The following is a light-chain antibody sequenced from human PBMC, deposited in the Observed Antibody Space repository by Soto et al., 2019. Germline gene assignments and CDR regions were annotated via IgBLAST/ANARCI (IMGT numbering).Light chain of an antibody. CDR1: SSDVGSYNL. J-gene: IGLJ7*02. CDR2: EVS. V-gene: IGLV2-23*02. Sequence: QSVLTQPASVSGSPGQSITISCTGTSSDVGSYNLVSWYQQHPGKAPKLMIYEVSKRPSGVSNRFSGSKSGNTASLTISGLQAEDEADYYCCSYAGSFAVFGGGTQLTAL. CDR3: CSYAGSFAV.